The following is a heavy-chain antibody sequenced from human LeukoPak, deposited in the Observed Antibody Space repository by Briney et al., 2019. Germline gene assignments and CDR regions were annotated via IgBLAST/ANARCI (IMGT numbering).Heavy chain of an antibody. CDR3: AKSYSDSSGYYDY. CDR1: GLSVSSNF. Sequence: GGSLRLSCAATGLSVSSNFVSWVRQAPGKGLEWVSAISGSGGSTYYADSVKGRFTISRDNSKNTLYLQMNSLRAEDTAVYYCAKSYSDSSGYYDYWGQGTLVTVSS. D-gene: IGHD3-22*01. J-gene: IGHJ4*02. CDR2: ISGSGGST. V-gene: IGHV3-23*01.